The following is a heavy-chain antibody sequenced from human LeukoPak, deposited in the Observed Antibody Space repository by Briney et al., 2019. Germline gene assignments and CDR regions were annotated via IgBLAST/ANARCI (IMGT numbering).Heavy chain of an antibody. CDR3: ARHPIRYFDWFPDDGMDV. CDR1: GGSISSSSYY. CDR2: IYYSGST. J-gene: IGHJ6*02. V-gene: IGHV4-39*01. D-gene: IGHD3-9*01. Sequence: SETLSLTCTVSGGSISSSSYYWGCIRQPPGKGLEWIGSIYYSGSTYYNPSLKSRVTISVDTSNNQFSLKLTSVTDADTAVYYCARHPIRYFDWFPDDGMDVWGQGTTVTVSS.